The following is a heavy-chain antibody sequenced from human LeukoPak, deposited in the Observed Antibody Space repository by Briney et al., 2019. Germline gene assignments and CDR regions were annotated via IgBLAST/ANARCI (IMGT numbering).Heavy chain of an antibody. D-gene: IGHD4/OR15-4a*01. V-gene: IGHV4-31*03. CDR3: ARAAWRGTNSRDAFDI. CDR1: GGSISSGGDY. J-gene: IGHJ3*02. CDR2: IYYTGTT. Sequence: PSQTLSLTCTVSGGSISSGGDYWSLIRQHPGQGLEWFGYIYYTGTTYYNPSLKTRITISVDTCKNQFSLNLSSMTAADTAVYYCARAAWRGTNSRDAFDIWGQGTVVTVSS.